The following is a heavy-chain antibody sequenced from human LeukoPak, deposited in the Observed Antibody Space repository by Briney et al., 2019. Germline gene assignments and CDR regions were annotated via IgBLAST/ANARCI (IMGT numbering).Heavy chain of an antibody. D-gene: IGHD6-25*01. Sequence: SETLSLTCIVSGVSIRSDTYYWGWIRQPPGKGLEWIGNYHNGNSYYNPSLKSRVTISEDTSGNQFSQRVTSVTAADTAVYYCARLWDSTGLYFYYYMDVWGEGTTVTVSS. CDR3: ARLWDSTGLYFYYYMDV. J-gene: IGHJ6*03. CDR1: GVSIRSDTYY. CDR2: YHNGNS. V-gene: IGHV4-39*01.